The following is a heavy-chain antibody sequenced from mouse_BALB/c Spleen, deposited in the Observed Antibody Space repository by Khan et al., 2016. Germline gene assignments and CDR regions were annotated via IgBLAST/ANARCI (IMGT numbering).Heavy chain of an antibody. Sequence: EVQLQESGPSLVKPSQALSLTCSVTGDSITSGYWNWIRKFPGNELEYMGYISYTGNTYYNPSLKRRMSITRATSQNQYYLQLNAGTTEDTATYYCARGGTGAGFGDWGQGTLVTVSA. CDR3: ARGGTGAGFGD. J-gene: IGHJ3*01. CDR2: ISYTGNT. V-gene: IGHV3-8*02. D-gene: IGHD4-1*01. CDR1: GDSITSGY.